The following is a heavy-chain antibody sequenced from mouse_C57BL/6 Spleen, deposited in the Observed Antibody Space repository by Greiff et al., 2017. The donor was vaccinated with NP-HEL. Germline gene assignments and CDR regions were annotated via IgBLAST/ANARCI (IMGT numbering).Heavy chain of an antibody. D-gene: IGHD1-1*01. CDR1: GYTFTDYN. V-gene: IGHV1-22*01. J-gene: IGHJ4*01. CDR3: AREGMTTVVDAMDY. Sequence: EVQLHQSGPELVKPGASVTMSCKASGYTFTDYNMHWVKQSPGKSLEWIGYINPNTGGTSYNQKFKGKATLTVNKSSSTAYIELRIITSEDSAVYYCAREGMTTVVDAMDYWGQGTSVTGSS. CDR2: INPNTGGT.